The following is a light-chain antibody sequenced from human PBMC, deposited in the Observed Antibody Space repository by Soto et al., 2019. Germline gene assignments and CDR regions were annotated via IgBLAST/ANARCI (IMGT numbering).Light chain of an antibody. J-gene: IGKJ1*01. V-gene: IGKV3-15*01. CDR3: QQYNNWPPPT. CDR2: GAS. Sequence: EIVMTQSPATLSVSPGERATLSCRASQSVSSNLAWYQQKPGQAPRLLIYGASTRATGIPARFSGSGSRTDCTLTISSLRSEDFAVYSCQQYNNWPPPTFGPGTKVELK. CDR1: QSVSSN.